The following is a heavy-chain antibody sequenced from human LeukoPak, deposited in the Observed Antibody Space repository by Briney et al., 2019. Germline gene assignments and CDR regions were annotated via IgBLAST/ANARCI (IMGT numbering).Heavy chain of an antibody. CDR2: IKQDGSEK. V-gene: IGHV3-7*01. CDR1: GFTFSSYW. CDR3: ARVPYGDTLDY. J-gene: IGHJ4*02. Sequence: GGSLRLSCAAPGFTFSSYWMSWVRQAAGKGLEWVANIKQDGSEKYYVDSVKGRFTISRDNAKNSLYLQMNSLRAEDTAVYYCARVPYGDTLDYWGQGTLVTVSS. D-gene: IGHD4-17*01.